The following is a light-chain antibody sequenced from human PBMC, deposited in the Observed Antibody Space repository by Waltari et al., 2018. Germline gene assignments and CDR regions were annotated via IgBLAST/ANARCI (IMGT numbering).Light chain of an antibody. V-gene: IGLV1-47*02. J-gene: IGLJ3*02. CDR3: AAWDDSVGGV. Sequence: QSVLTQPPSASGTPGQRVTISCSGSSSNIGSNFVYWYQQLPGTAPKLLIYSNNQRPVGVPDRFSGAKSGTSASLTISGLRSEDGADYYCAAWDDSVGGVFGGGTKLTVL. CDR2: SNN. CDR1: SSNIGSNF.